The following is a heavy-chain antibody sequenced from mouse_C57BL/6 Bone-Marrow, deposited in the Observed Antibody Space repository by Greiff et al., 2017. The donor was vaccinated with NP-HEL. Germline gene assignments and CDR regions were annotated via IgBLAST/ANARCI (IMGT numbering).Heavy chain of an antibody. CDR2: ISDGGSYT. D-gene: IGHD1-1*01. J-gene: IGHJ2*01. CDR1: GFTFSSYA. Sequence: EVQVVESGGGLVKPGGSLKLSCAASGFTFSSYAMSWVRQTPEKRLEWVATISDGGSYTYYPANVKGRFTISRDNAKNNLYLQMSHLKSEDTAKYYCARYPLDYCGSDFDYWGQGTTLTVSS. CDR3: ARYPLDYCGSDFDY. V-gene: IGHV5-4*01.